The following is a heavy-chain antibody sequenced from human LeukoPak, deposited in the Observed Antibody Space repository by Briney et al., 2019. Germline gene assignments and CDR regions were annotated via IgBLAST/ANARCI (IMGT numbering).Heavy chain of an antibody. J-gene: IGHJ4*02. Sequence: GGSLRLSCAASGFTFSSYEMNWVRQAPGKGLEWVSYISSCGSTIYYADSVKGRFTISRDNAKNSLYLQMNSLRAEDTAVYYCARERWGRLDYWGQGTLVTVSS. CDR3: ARERWGRLDY. CDR1: GFTFSSYE. D-gene: IGHD4-23*01. V-gene: IGHV3-48*03. CDR2: ISSCGSTI.